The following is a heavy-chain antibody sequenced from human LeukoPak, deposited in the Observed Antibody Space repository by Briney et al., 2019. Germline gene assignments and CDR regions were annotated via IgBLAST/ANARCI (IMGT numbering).Heavy chain of an antibody. CDR3: AREDYGDGFDY. CDR1: GGSISSYY. V-gene: IGHV4-59*01. CDR2: IYYSGST. D-gene: IGHD4-17*01. J-gene: IGHJ4*02. Sequence: SETLSLXCTVSGGSISSYYWSWIRQPPGKGLEWIGYIYYSGSTNYNPSLKSRVTISVDTSKNQFSLRLSSVTAADTAVYYCAREDYGDGFDYWGQRTLVTVSS.